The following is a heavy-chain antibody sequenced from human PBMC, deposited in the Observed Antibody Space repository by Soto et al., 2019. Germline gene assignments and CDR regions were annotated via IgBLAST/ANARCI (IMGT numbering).Heavy chain of an antibody. Sequence: EVQLVESGGGLVQPGGSLRLSCAASGFTVSSNYMSWVRQAPGKGLEWVSVIYSGGSTYYADSVKGRFTISRDNSKNTLYLQMNSLRAEDTAVYYCASEQNLYGDYSYGAFDIWGQGTMVTVSS. CDR1: GFTVSSNY. CDR2: IYSGGST. J-gene: IGHJ3*02. D-gene: IGHD4-17*01. V-gene: IGHV3-66*01. CDR3: ASEQNLYGDYSYGAFDI.